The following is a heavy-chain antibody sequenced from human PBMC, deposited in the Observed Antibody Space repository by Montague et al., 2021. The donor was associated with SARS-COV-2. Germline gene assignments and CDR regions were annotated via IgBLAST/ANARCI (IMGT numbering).Heavy chain of an antibody. CDR1: EGSFSGYN. CDR3: ARGVPGY. J-gene: IGHJ4*02. Sequence: SETLSLTCAVYEGSFSGYNWGWVRQSPGKGLEWIGQINDSGGTKYNPSLKSRVTISLDTSKNQFSLKLSSVTAADTAVYYCARGVPGYWGQGTLVTVSS. D-gene: IGHD4/OR15-4a*01. V-gene: IGHV4-34*01. CDR2: INDSGGT.